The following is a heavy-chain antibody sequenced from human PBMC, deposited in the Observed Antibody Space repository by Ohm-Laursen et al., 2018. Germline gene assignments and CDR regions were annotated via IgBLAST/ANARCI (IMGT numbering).Heavy chain of an antibody. D-gene: IGHD3-22*01. V-gene: IGHV5-51*01. CDR3: ASHHYDSSGYYWYAFDI. Sequence: ESLRISCKGSGYNFANYWIGWVRQMPGKGLEWMGIIYPSDSDTRYSPSFQGQVTISADKSISTAYLQWSSLKASDTAMYYCASHHYDSSGYYWYAFDIWGQGTMVTVSS. J-gene: IGHJ3*02. CDR1: GYNFANYW. CDR2: IYPSDSDT.